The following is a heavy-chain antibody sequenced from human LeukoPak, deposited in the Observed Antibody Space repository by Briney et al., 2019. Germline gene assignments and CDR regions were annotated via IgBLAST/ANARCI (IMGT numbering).Heavy chain of an antibody. Sequence: GPLSLSCPRSGFPLGDYAMSWVRQAPGKGRERVGFIRRRGYGGTIESAASVRRRFTISRDDSNSIAYLQMNSLKAEDTAVYYCAIDRTSRGYSYCVDYWGQGTLVTVSS. CDR3: AIDRTSRGYSYCVDY. CDR2: IRRRGYGGTI. J-gene: IGHJ4*02. V-gene: IGHV3-49*04. CDR1: GFPLGDYA. D-gene: IGHD5-18*01.